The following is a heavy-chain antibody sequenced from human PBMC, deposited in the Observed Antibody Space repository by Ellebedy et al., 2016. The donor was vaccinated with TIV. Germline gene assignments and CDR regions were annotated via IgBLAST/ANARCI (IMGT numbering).Heavy chain of an antibody. J-gene: IGHJ2*01. Sequence: GESLKISCEGSGYSFTNNWISWVRQMPGKGLEWMGKFDSVASSTEYSPSFQGHVTISGDKSISTAYLQWSSLEASDTAMYYCARHGKGVAGYWFFDVWGRGTLVTVSS. CDR1: GYSFTNNW. CDR3: ARHGKGVAGYWFFDV. V-gene: IGHV5-10-1*01. D-gene: IGHD6-13*01. CDR2: FDSVASST.